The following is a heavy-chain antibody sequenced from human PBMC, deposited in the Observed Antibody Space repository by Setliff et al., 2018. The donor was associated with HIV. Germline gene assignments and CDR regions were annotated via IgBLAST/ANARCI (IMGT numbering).Heavy chain of an antibody. V-gene: IGHV4-38-2*01. Sequence: SETLSLTCAVSDYSVLNDNYWGWIRQSPGKGLEWIGSVHHDGGTYYNPSLESRVTTTIDTSKNQLSLTLTSVTAADTAIYYCAKRASYSFQIWGRGTMVTVSS. J-gene: IGHJ3*02. CDR1: DYSVLNDNY. D-gene: IGHD2-21*01. CDR3: AKRASYSFQI. CDR2: VHHDGGT.